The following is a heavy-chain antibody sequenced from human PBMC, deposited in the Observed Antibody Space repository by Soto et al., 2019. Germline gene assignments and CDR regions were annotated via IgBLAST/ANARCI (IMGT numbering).Heavy chain of an antibody. Sequence: SQTLSLTCAITGDSVSSNSAGWSWVRQSPSRGLEWLGRTYYRSKWYYEYAVSVRGRITINPDTSKNQYSLQLNSVTPEDTAVYYCARAKLRLRSPGDVWGQGTTVTVSS. V-gene: IGHV6-1*01. D-gene: IGHD3-3*01. CDR2: TYYRSKWYY. CDR3: ARAKLRLRSPGDV. CDR1: GDSVSSNSAG. J-gene: IGHJ6*02.